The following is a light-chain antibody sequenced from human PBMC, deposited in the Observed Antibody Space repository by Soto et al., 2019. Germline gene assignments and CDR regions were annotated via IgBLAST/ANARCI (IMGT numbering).Light chain of an antibody. V-gene: IGLV2-14*01. Sequence: QSALTHPASVSGSPGQSITISCTGTSSDVGGYNYVSWYQQHPGKAPKLMIYDVSNRPSGVSNRFSGSKSGNTASLTISGLQAEDEDDYYCRSYTSSSTLEVVFGGGTKLTVL. J-gene: IGLJ2*01. CDR1: SSDVGGYNY. CDR2: DVS. CDR3: RSYTSSSTLEVV.